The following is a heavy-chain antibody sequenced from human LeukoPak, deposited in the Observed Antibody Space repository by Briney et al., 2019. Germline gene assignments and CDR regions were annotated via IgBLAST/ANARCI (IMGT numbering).Heavy chain of an antibody. J-gene: IGHJ4*02. CDR2: IYSGGST. D-gene: IGHD3-10*01. Sequence: GGSLRLSCAASGFTVSSNYMSWVRQAPGKGLEWVSVIYSGGSTYYADSVKGRFTISRDNSKNTLYLQMNSLRAEDTAVYYCARDPTMVRGVIRAIWGQGTLVTVSS. CDR3: ARDPTMVRGVIRAI. V-gene: IGHV3-53*01. CDR1: GFTVSSNY.